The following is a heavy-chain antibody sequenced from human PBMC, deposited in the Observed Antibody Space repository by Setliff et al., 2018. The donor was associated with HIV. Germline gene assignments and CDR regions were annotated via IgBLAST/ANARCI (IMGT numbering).Heavy chain of an antibody. Sequence: PGGSLRLSCAASGFTFSSYSMNWVRQAPGKGLEWVSTLNSKGGSTYYADSVKGRFTISRDNSKNTLSLQMNSLRVEDTAVYYCAKGASFSGSYFDYWGQGTLVTVSS. CDR1: GFTFSSYS. CDR2: LNSKGGST. V-gene: IGHV3-23*01. D-gene: IGHD5-12*01. J-gene: IGHJ4*02. CDR3: AKGASFSGSYFDY.